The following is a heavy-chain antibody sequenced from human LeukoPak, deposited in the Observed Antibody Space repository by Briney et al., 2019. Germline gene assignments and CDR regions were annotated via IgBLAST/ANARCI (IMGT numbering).Heavy chain of an antibody. J-gene: IGHJ4*02. D-gene: IGHD6-13*01. CDR3: ARDLRRGSSSWYVSGGDY. V-gene: IGHV1-46*01. CDR1: GYTFTSYY. CDR2: INPGGGST. Sequence: ASVKVSCKASGYTFTSYYMHWVRQAPGQGLEWMGIINPGGGSTSYAQKLQGRVTMTTDTSTSTAYMELRSLRSDDTAVYYCARDLRRGSSSWYVSGGDYWGQGTLVTVSS.